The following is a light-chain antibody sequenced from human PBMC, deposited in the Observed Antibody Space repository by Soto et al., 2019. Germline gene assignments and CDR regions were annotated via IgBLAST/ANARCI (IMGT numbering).Light chain of an antibody. CDR3: QQYGSSPGT. J-gene: IGKJ1*01. Sequence: EIVLTQSPGTQSLSPGERATLSCRASQSVSSSYLAWYLQKPGQAPILLIYGASTRATGIPGRFSGSGSGTDFTLTISRLEPEDFAVYYCQQYGSSPGTFGQGTKVEIK. V-gene: IGKV3-20*01. CDR1: QSVSSSY. CDR2: GAS.